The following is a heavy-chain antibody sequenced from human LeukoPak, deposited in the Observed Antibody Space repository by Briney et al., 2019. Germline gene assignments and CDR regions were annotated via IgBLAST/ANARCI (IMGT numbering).Heavy chain of an antibody. Sequence: GGSLRLSCAASGFTFSSYAMSWVRQPPGKGLEWVSAISGSGGSTYYADSVKGRFTISRDNSKNTLYLQMNSLRAEDTAVYYCAKDPDANYYDSSGYYYEERFFDYWGQGTLVTVSS. D-gene: IGHD3-22*01. J-gene: IGHJ4*02. CDR1: GFTFSSYA. CDR3: AKDPDANYYDSSGYYYEERFFDY. V-gene: IGHV3-23*01. CDR2: ISGSGGST.